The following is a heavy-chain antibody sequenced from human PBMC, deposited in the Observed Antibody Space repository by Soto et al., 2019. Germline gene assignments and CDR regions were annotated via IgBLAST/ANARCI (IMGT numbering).Heavy chain of an antibody. CDR2: VNAGNGNT. D-gene: IGHD5-18*01. V-gene: IGHV1-3*01. CDR3: ARVTAMVAGPFDY. J-gene: IGHJ4*02. Sequence: ASVKVSCKASGYTFTSYSIHWVRQAPGQRLEWMGWVNAGNGNTKYSQKFQGRLTITRDTSASTAYMELSSLISEDTAVIYCARVTAMVAGPFDYWGQGTQVTSPQ. CDR1: GYTFTSYS.